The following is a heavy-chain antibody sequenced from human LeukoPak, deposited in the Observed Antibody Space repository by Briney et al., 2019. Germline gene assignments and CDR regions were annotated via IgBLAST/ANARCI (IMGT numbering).Heavy chain of an antibody. V-gene: IGHV3-33*03. CDR2: IWSDGTNQ. D-gene: IGHD4-11*01. J-gene: IGHJ4*02. Sequence: PGKSLTLSCVASQFRFPFSHYGMHWVRQAPGRGLERVAVIWSDGTNQYYADSVKGRFTISRDKSQNTVYLQMNSLRVEDTAVYFCAKDAQRGFDYSNSLEYWGQGTLVTVSS. CDR3: AKDAQRGFDYSNSLEY. CDR1: RFPFSHYG.